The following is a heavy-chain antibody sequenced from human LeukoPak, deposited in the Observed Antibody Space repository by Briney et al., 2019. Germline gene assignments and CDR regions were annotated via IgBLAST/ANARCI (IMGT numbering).Heavy chain of an antibody. V-gene: IGHV4-39*01. CDR3: GRRSGPFDY. J-gene: IGHJ4*02. CDR2: IYYTGRT. Sequence: SETLSLTCTVSGGAISSSSYYWVWIRQPPGKGLEWIGSIYYTGRTYYNPSLQSRVTISVDPSKNQFALKLRSVTAADTAVYYCGRRSGPFDYWGQGTLVTVSS. CDR1: GGAISSSSYY.